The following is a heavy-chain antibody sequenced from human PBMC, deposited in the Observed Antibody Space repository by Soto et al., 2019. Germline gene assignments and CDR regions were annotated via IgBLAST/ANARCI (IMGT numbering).Heavy chain of an antibody. CDR2: IYYTGTT. Sequence: HLQLQESGPGLVKPSETLSLTYSVSGGSISSSGYYWGWIRQPPGKGLEWIGSIYYTGTTYYNPSLKSRVIMSVDTSKNQFSLKLSSLTAADTAVHYCARLGESSRLDDWGQGTLVTVSS. J-gene: IGHJ4*02. CDR3: ARLGESSRLDD. CDR1: GGSISSSGYY. V-gene: IGHV4-39*01. D-gene: IGHD6-13*01.